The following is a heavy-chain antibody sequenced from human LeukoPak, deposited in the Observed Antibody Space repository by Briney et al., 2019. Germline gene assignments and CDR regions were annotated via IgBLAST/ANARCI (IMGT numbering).Heavy chain of an antibody. CDR2: IYTSGST. D-gene: IGHD6-13*01. Sequence: PSETLSLTCAVSGDSISNYYWSWIRQPPGKGLEWIGRIYTSGSTNCNPSLKSRVTMSVDTSKNQFSLKLSSVTAADTAVYYCAMESAGIAAAGTDYWGQGTLVTVSS. J-gene: IGHJ4*02. CDR1: GDSISNYY. CDR3: AMESAGIAAAGTDY. V-gene: IGHV4-4*07.